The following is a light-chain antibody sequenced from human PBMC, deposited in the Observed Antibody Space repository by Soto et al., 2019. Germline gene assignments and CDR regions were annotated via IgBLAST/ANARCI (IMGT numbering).Light chain of an antibody. CDR3: QQYNNWPPLT. V-gene: IGKV3-15*01. CDR1: QSVSSN. CDR2: GAS. J-gene: IGKJ4*01. Sequence: EIVXXXXXXTLSVSPGERATLSCRASQSVSSNLAWYQQKPGHAPRLLIYGASTRATGIPARFSGSGSGTEFTLTISSLQSEDFAVYYGQQYNNWPPLTVGGGTKVEIK.